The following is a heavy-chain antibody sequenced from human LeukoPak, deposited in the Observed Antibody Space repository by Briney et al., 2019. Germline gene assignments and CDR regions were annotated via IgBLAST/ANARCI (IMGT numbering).Heavy chain of an antibody. D-gene: IGHD3-10*01. Sequence: GGSLRLSCAASTFTFSSYSMNWVRQAPGKGLEWVSSISSGSTYKYYADSVKGRFTISRDNAKNSLYLQMNSLRAEDTAVYYCVRDRISISMVRGVGRFDIWGQGTMVTVSS. CDR3: VRDRISISMVRGVGRFDI. CDR2: ISSGSTYK. CDR1: TFTFSSYS. V-gene: IGHV3-21*01. J-gene: IGHJ3*02.